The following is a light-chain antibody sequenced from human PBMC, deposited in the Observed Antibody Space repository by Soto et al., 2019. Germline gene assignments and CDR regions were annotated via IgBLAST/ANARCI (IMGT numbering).Light chain of an antibody. V-gene: IGLV2-14*01. CDR1: RSDVGGYNF. Sequence: ALTQPASVSGSPGQSITISCTGTRSDVGGYNFVSWYQQHPGKAPKLMIYDVSNRPSGVSNRFSGSKSGNTASLTISGLQAEDEADYYCSSYRSSSTGVFGTGTKLTVL. J-gene: IGLJ1*01. CDR2: DVS. CDR3: SSYRSSSTGV.